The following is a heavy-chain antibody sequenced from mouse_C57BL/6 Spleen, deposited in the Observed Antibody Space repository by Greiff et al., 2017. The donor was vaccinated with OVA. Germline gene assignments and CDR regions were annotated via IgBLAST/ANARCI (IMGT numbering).Heavy chain of an antibody. D-gene: IGHD3-2*02. CDR2: ISDGGSYT. CDR1: GFTFSSYA. Sequence: EVKLVESGGGLVKPGGSLKLSCAASGFTFSSYAMSWVRQTPEKRLEWVATISDGGSYTYYPDNVKGRFTISRDNAKNNLYLQMSHLKSEDTARYYCARDGGTAQATDFDYWGQGTTLTVSS. V-gene: IGHV5-4*01. J-gene: IGHJ2*01. CDR3: ARDGGTAQATDFDY.